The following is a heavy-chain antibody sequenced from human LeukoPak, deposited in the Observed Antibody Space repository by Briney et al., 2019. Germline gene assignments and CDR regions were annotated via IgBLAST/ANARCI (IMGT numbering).Heavy chain of an antibody. CDR3: ARTTEGGYTYDYFYYYMDV. CDR1: GGSISSYY. CDR2: IYYSGST. V-gene: IGHV4-59*01. Sequence: SETLSLTCTVSGGSISSYYWSWIRQPPGKGLEWIGYIYYSGSTNYNPSLKSRVTISVDTSKNQFSLKLSSVTAADTAVYYCARTTEGGYTYDYFYYYMDVWGKGTTVTISS. D-gene: IGHD5-18*01. J-gene: IGHJ6*03.